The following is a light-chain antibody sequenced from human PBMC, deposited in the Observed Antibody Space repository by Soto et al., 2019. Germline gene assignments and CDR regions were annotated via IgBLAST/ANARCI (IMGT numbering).Light chain of an antibody. CDR1: SSNIGSNT. J-gene: IGLJ1*01. CDR2: RNN. CDR3: AAWDDSLKGYV. V-gene: IGLV1-44*01. Sequence: QSVLTQPPSTSGTPGQRVTISCSGSSSNIGSNTVNWYQQLPGTAPKLLIYRNNQRPSGVPDRFSGSKSGTSASLAISGLQSEDEADYYCAAWDDSLKGYVFATGTKLTVL.